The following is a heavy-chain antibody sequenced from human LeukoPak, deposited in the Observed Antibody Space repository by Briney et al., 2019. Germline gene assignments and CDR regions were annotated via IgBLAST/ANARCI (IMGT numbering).Heavy chain of an antibody. Sequence: SETLSLTCAVYGGSFSGYYWSWIRQPPGKGLEWIGEINHSGSTNYNPSLKSRVTISVDTSKNQFSLKLSSVTAAATAVYYCATRSITSSYWGQGTLVTVSS. CDR1: GGSFSGYY. V-gene: IGHV4-34*01. CDR2: INHSGST. CDR3: ATRSITSSY. D-gene: IGHD3-10*01. J-gene: IGHJ4*02.